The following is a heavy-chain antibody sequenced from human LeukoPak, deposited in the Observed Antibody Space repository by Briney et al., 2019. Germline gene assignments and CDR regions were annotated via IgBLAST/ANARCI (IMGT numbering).Heavy chain of an antibody. D-gene: IGHD5-18*01. V-gene: IGHV1-8*03. J-gene: IGHJ6*03. Sequence: ASVKVSCKASGYTFTSYDINWVRQATGQGREWMGGMNPNIGNTGYAQKFQGRVTITRNTPISTAYMELSSLRSEDTAVYYCARLDTHVDTAHYYYMDVWGKGTTVTVSS. CDR3: ARLDTHVDTAHYYYMDV. CDR1: GYTFTSYD. CDR2: MNPNIGNT.